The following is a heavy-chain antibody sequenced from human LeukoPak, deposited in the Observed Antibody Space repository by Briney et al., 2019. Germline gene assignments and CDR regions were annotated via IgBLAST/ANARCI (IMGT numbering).Heavy chain of an antibody. CDR1: GFTFSSYS. CDR3: ARSESEYNRNFLRWFDP. J-gene: IGHJ5*02. Sequence: KPGGSLRLSCAASGFTFSSYSMNWVRQAPGKGLEWVSSISSSSSYIYYADSVKGRFTISRDNAKNSLYLQMNSLRAEDTAVYYCARSESEYNRNFLRWFDPWGQGTLVTVSS. D-gene: IGHD1-14*01. CDR2: ISSSSSYI. V-gene: IGHV3-21*01.